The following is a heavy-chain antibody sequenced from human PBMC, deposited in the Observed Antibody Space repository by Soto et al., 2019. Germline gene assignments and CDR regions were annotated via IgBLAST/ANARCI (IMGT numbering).Heavy chain of an antibody. Sequence: QVQLVESGGGVVQPGRSLRLSCAASGFTFSSYAMHWVRQAPGKGLEWVAVISYDGSNKYYADSVKGRFTISRDNSKNTLYLQMNSVRAEDTAVYYCARDSPLGFLEWLLDYWGQGTLVTVSS. D-gene: IGHD3-3*02. CDR1: GFTFSSYA. V-gene: IGHV3-30-3*01. J-gene: IGHJ4*02. CDR3: ARDSPLGFLEWLLDY. CDR2: ISYDGSNK.